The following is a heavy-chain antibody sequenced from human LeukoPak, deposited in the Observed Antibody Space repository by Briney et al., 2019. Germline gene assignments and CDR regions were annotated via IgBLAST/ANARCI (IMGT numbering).Heavy chain of an antibody. Sequence: GGSLRLSCAASGFSFSSLSMTWVRQAPGKGLEWVSSISSSNSYIYYADSVKGRFTISRDNAENSLYLQMNSLRVEDTAVYYCARAGGNYYGSRDLWYLDYWGQGTLVTVSS. V-gene: IGHV3-21*01. J-gene: IGHJ4*02. CDR1: GFSFSSLS. CDR3: ARAGGNYYGSRDLWYLDY. D-gene: IGHD3-22*01. CDR2: ISSSNSYI.